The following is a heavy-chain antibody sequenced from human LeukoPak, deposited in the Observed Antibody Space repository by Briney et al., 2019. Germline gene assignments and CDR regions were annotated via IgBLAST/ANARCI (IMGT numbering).Heavy chain of an antibody. Sequence: GGSLRLSCAASGFTFSSYAMHWVRQAPGKGLEWVAVISYDGSNKYYADSVKGRFTISRDNSKNTLYLQMNSLRAEDTAVYYCARDYDSSGYYLGYFQHWGQGTLVTVSS. J-gene: IGHJ1*01. V-gene: IGHV3-30-3*01. CDR2: ISYDGSNK. CDR3: ARDYDSSGYYLGYFQH. D-gene: IGHD3-22*01. CDR1: GFTFSSYA.